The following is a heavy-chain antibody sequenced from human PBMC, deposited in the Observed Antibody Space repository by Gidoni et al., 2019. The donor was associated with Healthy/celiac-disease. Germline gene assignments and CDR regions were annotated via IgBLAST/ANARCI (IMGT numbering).Heavy chain of an antibody. V-gene: IGHV3-23*04. D-gene: IGHD6-13*01. Sequence: EVQLVESGGGLVQPGGSLRLSCAASGCTFSSSAMSWVRQAPGTGLEWVSAISGSVGSTYYADSVKGRFTISRDNSKNTLYLQMNSLRAEDTAVYYCAKGRGSSWYGFLDYWGQGTLVTVSS. J-gene: IGHJ4*02. CDR1: GCTFSSSA. CDR3: AKGRGSSWYGFLDY. CDR2: ISGSVGST.